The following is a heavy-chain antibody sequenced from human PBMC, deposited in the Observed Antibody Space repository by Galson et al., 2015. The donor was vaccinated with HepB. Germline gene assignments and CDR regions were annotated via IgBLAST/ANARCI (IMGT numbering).Heavy chain of an antibody. V-gene: IGHV1-3*01. Sequence: SVKVSCKASGYTFTSYAMHWVRQAPGQGLEWMGWINAGNGNTKYSQKFQGRVTITRDTSASTAYMELSSLRSEDTAVYYCARVPVVRGVIGALHRGAFDIWGQGTMVTVSS. CDR3: ARVPVVRGVIGALHRGAFDI. CDR1: GYTFTSYA. CDR2: INAGNGNT. D-gene: IGHD3-10*01. J-gene: IGHJ3*02.